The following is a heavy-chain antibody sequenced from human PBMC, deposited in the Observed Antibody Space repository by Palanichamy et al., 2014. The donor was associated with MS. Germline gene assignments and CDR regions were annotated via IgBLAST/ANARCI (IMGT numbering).Heavy chain of an antibody. Sequence: NPNSGGTNYAQKFQGWVTMTRDTSISTAYMELSRLRSDDTAVYYCARGPWIQLWLEYYFDYWGQGTLVTVSS. J-gene: IGHJ4*02. CDR3: ARGPWIQLWLEYYFDY. V-gene: IGHV1-2*04. CDR2: NPNSGGT. D-gene: IGHD5-18*01.